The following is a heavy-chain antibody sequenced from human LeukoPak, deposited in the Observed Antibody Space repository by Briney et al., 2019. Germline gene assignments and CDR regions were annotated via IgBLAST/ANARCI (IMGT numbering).Heavy chain of an antibody. Sequence: SETPSLTCTVSGGSISLYYWNWIRQPAGKGLEWIGRIFTSGITNYNPSLKSRVTMSVDTSKSQFSLALSSVTAADTAVYYCAREISGSYYNPLGYMDVWGKGTTVTVAS. CDR1: GGSISLYY. D-gene: IGHD3-10*01. CDR3: AREISGSYYNPLGYMDV. J-gene: IGHJ6*03. CDR2: IFTSGIT. V-gene: IGHV4-4*07.